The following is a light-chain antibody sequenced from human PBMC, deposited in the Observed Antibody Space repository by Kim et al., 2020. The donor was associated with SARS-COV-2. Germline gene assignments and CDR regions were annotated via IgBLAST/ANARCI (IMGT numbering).Light chain of an antibody. Sequence: GQQVTNTCSGSRSNSRFEFVAWFQHLPEADPRLVIFDNNKQPSGIPGRFSASKSGTSATLDITGLQTGDEAHYYCATWDNSLTAVVFGGGTQLTVL. CDR2: DNN. V-gene: IGLV1-51*01. CDR3: ATWDNSLTAVV. CDR1: RSNSRFEF. J-gene: IGLJ2*01.